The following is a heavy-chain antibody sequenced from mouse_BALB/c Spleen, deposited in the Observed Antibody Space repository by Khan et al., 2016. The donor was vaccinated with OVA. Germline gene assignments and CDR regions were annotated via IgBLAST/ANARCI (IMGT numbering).Heavy chain of an antibody. CDR1: GYNFTSYD. Sequence: QVQLQQPGPELVKPGALVKISCKASGYNFTSYDINWVMQRPGQGREWIGWIYPGDESTKYSEKFKDKAPLPADQSSRTAYMPLSSLTSDNSSVYFCAREGLRGVAMDYWGQGTSVTVSS. CDR3: AREGLRGVAMDY. CDR2: IYPGDEST. D-gene: IGHD2-4*01. V-gene: IGHV1S56*01. J-gene: IGHJ4*01.